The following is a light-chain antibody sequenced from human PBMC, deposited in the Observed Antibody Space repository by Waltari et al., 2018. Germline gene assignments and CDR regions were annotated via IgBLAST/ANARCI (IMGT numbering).Light chain of an antibody. J-gene: IGKJ5*01. CDR1: PSISRS. Sequence: EIEMTQSPAILSVSPGERALLPCRASPSISRSLAWYQHKPGQAPRLLIFGSSTRAIGIPTRFSGSGSGTEFTLTINGLQSEDFAVYYCQQYNSWITFGQGTRLEIK. CDR2: GSS. V-gene: IGKV3-15*01. CDR3: QQYNSWIT.